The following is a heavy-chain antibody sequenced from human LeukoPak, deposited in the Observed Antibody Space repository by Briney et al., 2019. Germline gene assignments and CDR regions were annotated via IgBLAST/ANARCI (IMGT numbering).Heavy chain of an antibody. D-gene: IGHD3-10*01. CDR2: IYYSGST. Sequence: SETLSLTCTVSGGSISTSGYYWGWIRQPPGKGLEWIGSIYYSGSTYYNPSLKSRVTISVDTSKNQFSLKLSSVTAADTAVYYCARDRMVQGVIIDDYYYYHYMDVWGKGTTVTVSS. J-gene: IGHJ6*03. V-gene: IGHV4-39*07. CDR1: GGSISTSGYY. CDR3: ARDRMVQGVIIDDYYYYHYMDV.